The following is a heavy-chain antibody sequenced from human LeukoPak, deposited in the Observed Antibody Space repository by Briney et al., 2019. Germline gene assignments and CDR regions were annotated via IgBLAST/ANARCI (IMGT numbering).Heavy chain of an antibody. CDR3: ASHGSSSRGSYYFDY. D-gene: IGHD6-13*01. V-gene: IGHV4-39*01. CDR2: IYYSGCT. CDR1: GDSISSSSYY. Sequence: SENLSLTCTVSGDSISSSSYYWGWIREPPGKGLEWIASIYYSGCTYYNPSLKSRVTISVDTSKNQFSLTLSSVTAADTAVYYCASHGSSSRGSYYFDYWSQGTLVTVSS. J-gene: IGHJ4*02.